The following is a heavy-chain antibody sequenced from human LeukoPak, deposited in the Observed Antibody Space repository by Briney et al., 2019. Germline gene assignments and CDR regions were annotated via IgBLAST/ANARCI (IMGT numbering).Heavy chain of an antibody. Sequence: GESLKISCKGSGYSFTSYWIGWVRQMPGKGLEWMGIIYPGDSDTRYSPSFQGQVTISADKSISTAYLQWSRLKASDTAMYHCARGYLGMATIPEYFQHWGQGTLVTVSS. CDR2: IYPGDSDT. D-gene: IGHD5-24*01. CDR1: GYSFTSYW. J-gene: IGHJ1*01. CDR3: ARGYLGMATIPEYFQH. V-gene: IGHV5-51*01.